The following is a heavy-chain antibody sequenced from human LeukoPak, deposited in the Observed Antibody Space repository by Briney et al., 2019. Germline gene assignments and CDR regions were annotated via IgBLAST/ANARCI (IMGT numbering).Heavy chain of an antibody. V-gene: IGHV3-23*05. CDR2: IYSSGST. Sequence: PGGSLRLSCAASGFTFNSYAMNWVRQAPGKGLEWVSIIYSSGSTYYADSVKGRFTISRDNSKNTLYLQMNSLRAEDTAVYYCARVVAAMGGIDYWGQGTLVTVSS. CDR3: ARVVAAMGGIDY. CDR1: GFTFNSYA. D-gene: IGHD2-21*02. J-gene: IGHJ4*02.